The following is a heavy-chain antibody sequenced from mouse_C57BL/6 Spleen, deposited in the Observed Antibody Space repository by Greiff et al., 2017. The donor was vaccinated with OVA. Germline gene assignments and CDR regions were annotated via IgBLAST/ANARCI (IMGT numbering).Heavy chain of an antibody. D-gene: IGHD2-4*01. Sequence: QVQLQQPGAELVMPGASVKLSCKASGYTFTSYWMHWVKQRPGQGLEWIGEIDPSDSYTNYNQKFKGKSTLTVDKSSSTAYMQLSSLTSEDSAVXYCARGGITTVFDYWGQGTTLTVSS. CDR2: IDPSDSYT. CDR1: GYTFTSYW. CDR3: ARGGITTVFDY. V-gene: IGHV1-69*01. J-gene: IGHJ2*01.